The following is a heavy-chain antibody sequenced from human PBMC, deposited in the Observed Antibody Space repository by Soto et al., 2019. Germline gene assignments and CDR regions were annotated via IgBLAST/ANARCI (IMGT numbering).Heavy chain of an antibody. CDR3: ARGRVAADANNWFDP. Sequence: ASVKVSCKASGYTFTSYAMHWVRQAPGQRLEWMGWINAGNGNTKYSQKFQGRVTITRDTSASTAYMELSSLRSEDTAVYYCARGRVAADANNWFDPWGQGTLVTVSS. CDR1: GYTFTSYA. J-gene: IGHJ5*02. D-gene: IGHD6-13*01. CDR2: INAGNGNT. V-gene: IGHV1-3*01.